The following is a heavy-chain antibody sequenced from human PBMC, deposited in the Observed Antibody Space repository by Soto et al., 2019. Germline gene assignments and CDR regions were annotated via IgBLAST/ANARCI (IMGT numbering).Heavy chain of an antibody. CDR3: ARTGDGDINPDAFDI. CDR2: IWYEGSNK. J-gene: IGHJ3*02. Sequence: QVQLVESGGGVVQPGRSLRLSCAASGFTFSSYGMHWVRQAPGKWLAWVAVIWYEGSNKYYADSVKGRFTISRDNSKDTLYLQMNSLRAEATAVYYCARTGDGDINPDAFDIWGQGTMVTFS. V-gene: IGHV3-33*01. D-gene: IGHD1-26*01. CDR1: GFTFSSYG.